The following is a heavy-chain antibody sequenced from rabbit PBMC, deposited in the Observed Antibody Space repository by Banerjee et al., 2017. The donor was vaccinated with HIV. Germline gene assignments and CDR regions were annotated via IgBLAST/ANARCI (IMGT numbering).Heavy chain of an antibody. Sequence: QSLEESGGGLVKPEGSLTLTCKASGFDLSSYYYMCWVRQAPGKGLEWIACIYTGSSGSTYYASWAKGRFTISKTSSTTVTLQMTSLTAADTATYFCARGVGDSVYIGLYGMDLWGPGTLVTVS. CDR2: IYTGSSGST. V-gene: IGHV1S40*01. J-gene: IGHJ6*01. D-gene: IGHD1-1*01. CDR1: GFDLSSYYY. CDR3: ARGVGDSVYIGLYGMDL.